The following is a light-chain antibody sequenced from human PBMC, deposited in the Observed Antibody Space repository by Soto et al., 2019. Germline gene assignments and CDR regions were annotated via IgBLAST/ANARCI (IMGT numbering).Light chain of an antibody. CDR3: PQSISAPRT. Sequence: DIQMTQAPSSLSASVGDRVTITCRASQSVTIYLNWYQQKPGKAPKLLIYAASSLQSGVPSRFSGSGSGTDFTLTISSLQPEDSASYFCPQSISAPRTVGGGTKVYIK. V-gene: IGKV1-39*01. J-gene: IGKJ4*01. CDR2: AAS. CDR1: QSVTIY.